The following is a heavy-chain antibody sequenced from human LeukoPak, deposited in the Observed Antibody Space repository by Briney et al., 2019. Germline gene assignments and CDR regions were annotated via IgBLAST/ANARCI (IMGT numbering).Heavy chain of an antibody. CDR2: ISWNSGSI. CDR3: ARIRGVSGTDWFDP. Sequence: GGSLRLSCAASGFTFDDYAMHWVRQAPGKGLEWVSGISWNSGSIGYADSVKGRFTISRDNAKNSLYLQMNNLRADDTAVYYCARIRGVSGTDWFDPWGQGTLVTVSS. D-gene: IGHD2-15*01. J-gene: IGHJ5*02. CDR1: GFTFDDYA. V-gene: IGHV3-9*01.